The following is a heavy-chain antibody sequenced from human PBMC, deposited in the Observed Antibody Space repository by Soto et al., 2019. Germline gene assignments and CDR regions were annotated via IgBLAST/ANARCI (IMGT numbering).Heavy chain of an antibody. CDR1: GCSFGSYA. D-gene: IGHD3-3*01. V-gene: IGHV3-23*01. J-gene: IGHJ4*02. CDR2: ISGSDGKT. CDR3: ARWSYLDY. Sequence: GGSLRLSCAASGCSFGSYALSWVRQAPGKGLEWVSTISGSDGKTFYADSVKGRFSISRDTSQSTLYLQMNSLRADDTAMYYCARWSYLDYRGQGTRVTVSS.